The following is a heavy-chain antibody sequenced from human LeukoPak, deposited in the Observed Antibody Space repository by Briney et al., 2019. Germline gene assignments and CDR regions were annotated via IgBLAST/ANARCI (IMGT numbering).Heavy chain of an antibody. Sequence: GGSLRLSCAASGFTFDDYGMSWVRQAPGKGLEWVSGINWNGGSTGYADSVKGRFTISRDNAKNSLYLQMNSLRAEDTALYYCARDSYYYDSSGYYGMDVWGQGTTVTASS. CDR3: ARDSYYYDSSGYYGMDV. CDR2: INWNGGST. J-gene: IGHJ6*02. V-gene: IGHV3-20*04. CDR1: GFTFDDYG. D-gene: IGHD3-22*01.